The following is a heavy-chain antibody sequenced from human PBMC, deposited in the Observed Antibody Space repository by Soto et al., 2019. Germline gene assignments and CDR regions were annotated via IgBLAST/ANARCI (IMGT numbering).Heavy chain of an antibody. CDR2: IWADGSRQ. J-gene: IGHJ4*02. V-gene: IGHV3-33*08. D-gene: IGHD4-17*01. Sequence: QVQLVESGGGVIQPGKSLRLSCSASGFAFSTYGMHWVRQAPGKGLEWVAVIWADGSRQFYGDTVKGRFTISRDNSKNTLYLQITSVRVDDTAVYYCVGGTDYWGLSDYGGQGTVVTVSS. CDR1: GFAFSTYG. CDR3: VGGTDYWGLSDY.